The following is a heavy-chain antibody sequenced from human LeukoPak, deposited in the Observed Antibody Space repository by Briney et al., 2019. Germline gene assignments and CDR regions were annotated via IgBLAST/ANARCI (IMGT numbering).Heavy chain of an antibody. V-gene: IGHV3-30-3*01. Sequence: GGSLRLSCAASGFTLSSYAMHWVRQAPGEGLEWVAVISYDGSNKYYADSVKGRFTISRDNSKNTLYLQMNSLRAEDTAVYYCARDSTDYYDSSGYYDYWGQGTLVTVSS. CDR1: GFTLSSYA. CDR2: ISYDGSNK. CDR3: ARDSTDYYDSSGYYDY. D-gene: IGHD3-22*01. J-gene: IGHJ4*02.